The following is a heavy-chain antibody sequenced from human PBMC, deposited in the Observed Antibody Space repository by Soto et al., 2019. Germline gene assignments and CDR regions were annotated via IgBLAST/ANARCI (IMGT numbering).Heavy chain of an antibody. J-gene: IGHJ4*02. CDR1: RFTFSRYA. CDR3: ARGYDPFGK. CDR2: ISGSGDRT. D-gene: IGHD3-10*01. V-gene: IGHV3-23*01. Sequence: PRGSLILSCAASRFTFSRYAMSWVRQAPGQELEWVSGISGSGDRTYYADSVKARFTISRDNAKNSLYLQMNSLRAEGTAVYYCARGYDPFGKWGQGNLVTVS.